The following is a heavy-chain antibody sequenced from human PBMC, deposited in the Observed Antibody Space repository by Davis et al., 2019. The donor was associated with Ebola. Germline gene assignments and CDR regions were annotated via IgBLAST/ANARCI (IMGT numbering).Heavy chain of an antibody. CDR3: AKCDDSSGYYYYGMDV. J-gene: IGHJ6*02. V-gene: IGHV3-23*01. D-gene: IGHD3-22*01. Sequence: GGSLRLSCAASGFTFSSYAMSWVRQAPGKGLEWVSAISGSGGSTYYADSVKGRFTISRDNSKNTLYLQMNSLRAEDTAVYYCAKCDDSSGYYYYGMDVWGQGTTVTVSS. CDR2: ISGSGGST. CDR1: GFTFSSYA.